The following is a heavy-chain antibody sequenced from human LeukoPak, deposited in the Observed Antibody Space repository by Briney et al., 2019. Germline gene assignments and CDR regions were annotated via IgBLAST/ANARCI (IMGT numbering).Heavy chain of an antibody. D-gene: IGHD6-19*01. Sequence: GGSLRLSCAASGFTFSNAWMSWVRQAPGKGLEWVGRIKSKTDGGTTDYAAPVKGRFTIPRDDSKNTLYLQMNSLKTEDTAVYYCTTDLDRGWSFDYWGQGTLVTVSS. CDR1: GFTFSNAW. V-gene: IGHV3-15*01. CDR3: TTDLDRGWSFDY. J-gene: IGHJ4*02. CDR2: IKSKTDGGTT.